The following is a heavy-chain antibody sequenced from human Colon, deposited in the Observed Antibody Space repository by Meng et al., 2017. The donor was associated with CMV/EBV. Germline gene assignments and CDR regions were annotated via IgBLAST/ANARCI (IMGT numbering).Heavy chain of an antibody. V-gene: IGHV4-61*01. CDR1: GGSVSGDISY. J-gene: IGHJ4*02. Sequence: SETLSLTCTVSGGSVSGDISYWSWIRQPPGKGLEWIGYISYSGNTNYNPSLKSRLTIEVDTSRNQFSLKLTSVSAADTAIYYCAREASGWSTGIDYWGQGTLVTVSS. CDR3: AREASGWSTGIDY. CDR2: ISYSGNT. D-gene: IGHD6-19*01.